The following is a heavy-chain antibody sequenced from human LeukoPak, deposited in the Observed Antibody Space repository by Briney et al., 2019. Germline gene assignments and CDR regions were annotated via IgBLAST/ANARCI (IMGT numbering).Heavy chain of an antibody. CDR2: IYYSGST. D-gene: IGHD6-13*01. J-gene: IGHJ5*02. Sequence: SETPSLTCTVSGGSISRSSYYWGWIRQPPGKGLEWIGSIYYSGSTYYNPSLKSRVTISVDTSKNQFSLRLSSVTAADSAVYYCARHVMAAAGPIRPWGQGTLVTVSS. V-gene: IGHV4-39*01. CDR3: ARHVMAAAGPIRP. CDR1: GGSISRSSYY.